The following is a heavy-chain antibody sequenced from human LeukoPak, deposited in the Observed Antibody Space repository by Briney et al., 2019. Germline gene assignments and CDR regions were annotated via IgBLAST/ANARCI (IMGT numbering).Heavy chain of an antibody. CDR2: VKSKTDGGTT. CDR1: GFTFSSYG. D-gene: IGHD5-24*01. CDR3: TTDWREMAHDY. J-gene: IGHJ4*02. Sequence: GGSLRLSCAASGFTFSSYGMHWVRQAPGKGLEWVGRVKSKTDGGTTDYAAPVKGRFTISRDDSKNTLYLQMNSLKTEDTAVYYCTTDWREMAHDYWGQGTLVTVSS. V-gene: IGHV3-15*01.